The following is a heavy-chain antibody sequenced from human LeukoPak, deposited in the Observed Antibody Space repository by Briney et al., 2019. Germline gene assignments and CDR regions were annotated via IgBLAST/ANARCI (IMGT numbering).Heavy chain of an antibody. CDR3: ARAPDTAIPYYYMDV. D-gene: IGHD5-18*01. J-gene: IGHJ6*03. V-gene: IGHV4-34*01. CDR2: INHSGST. CDR1: GGSFSGYY. Sequence: SETLSLTCAVYGGSFSGYYWSWIRQPPGKGLEWIGEINHSGSTNYNPSLKSRVTISVDTSKNQSSLKLSSVTAADTAVYYCARAPDTAIPYYYMDVWGKGTTVTVSS.